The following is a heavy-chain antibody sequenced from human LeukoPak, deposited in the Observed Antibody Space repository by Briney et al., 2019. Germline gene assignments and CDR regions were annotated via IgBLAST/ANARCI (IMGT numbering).Heavy chain of an antibody. CDR1: GGSFSGYY. J-gene: IGHJ4*02. CDR2: IKHSGST. D-gene: IGHD6-13*01. Sequence: PSETLSLTCAVYGGSFSGYYWSWIRQPPGKGLEWVGEIKHSGSTSSNPSLKSRVTLAVHTSKNQSSLNLTSLPAADTPVYYCARASQSSSWYQIDYWGQGTLVTVSS. V-gene: IGHV4-34*01. CDR3: ARASQSSSWYQIDY.